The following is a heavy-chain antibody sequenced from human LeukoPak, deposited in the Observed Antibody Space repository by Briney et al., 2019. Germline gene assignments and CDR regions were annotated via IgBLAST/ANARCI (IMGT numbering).Heavy chain of an antibody. D-gene: IGHD5-24*01. J-gene: IGHJ4*02. CDR1: GDSVSSNSVA. CDR3: ARDGYNYFDY. CDR2: TYYRSRWYN. V-gene: IGHV6-1*01. Sequence: SQTLSLTCAISGDSVSSNSVAWNWIRQSPSRGPEWLGRTYYRSRWYNDYAVSVKSRITIDPETSKNQFSLQLTSVIPEDTAVYYCARDGYNYFDYWGQGTLVTVSS.